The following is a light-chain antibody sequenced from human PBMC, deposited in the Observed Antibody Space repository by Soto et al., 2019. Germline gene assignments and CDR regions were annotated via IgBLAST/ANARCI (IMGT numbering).Light chain of an antibody. CDR1: SSDVGGYNY. Sequence: QSVLTQPASVSGSPGQSITISCTGTSSDVGGYNYVSWYQQHPGKAPKLMIYDVSNRPSGVSNRFSSSKSGNTASLTISGLQAEDEADYYCSSYASSSTLFGGGTK. J-gene: IGLJ2*01. CDR3: SSYASSSTL. V-gene: IGLV2-14*01. CDR2: DVS.